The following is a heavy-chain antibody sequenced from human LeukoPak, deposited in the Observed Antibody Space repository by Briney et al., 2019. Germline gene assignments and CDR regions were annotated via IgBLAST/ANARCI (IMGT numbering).Heavy chain of an antibody. CDR2: FYHGGST. V-gene: IGHV4-38-2*02. D-gene: IGHD3-10*01. J-gene: IGHJ4*02. CDR3: ARERGGLGYGSGSYDVFDY. Sequence: PSETLSLTCTVSGYSISTGYYWDWIRQPPGKGLEWIGTFYHGGSTYYNPSLKSRVTISVDTSKNQFSLNLSSVTAADTAVYYCARERGGLGYGSGSYDVFDYWGQGTLVTVSS. CDR1: GYSISTGYY.